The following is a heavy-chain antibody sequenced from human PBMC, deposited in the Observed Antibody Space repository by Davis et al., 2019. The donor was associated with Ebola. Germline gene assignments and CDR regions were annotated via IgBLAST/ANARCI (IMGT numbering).Heavy chain of an antibody. V-gene: IGHV3-23*01. D-gene: IGHD3-10*01. J-gene: IGHJ4*02. CDR1: GFRFSIYA. Sequence: GGSLRLSCAASGFRFSIYAMSWVRQAPGKGLEWVSTIGGSVSRTDYADSVKGRFTISRDNSKNTLYLQMSSLRGEDTAVYYCATYYDSGDYWGQGTLVTVSS. CDR3: ATYYDSGDY. CDR2: IGGSVSRT.